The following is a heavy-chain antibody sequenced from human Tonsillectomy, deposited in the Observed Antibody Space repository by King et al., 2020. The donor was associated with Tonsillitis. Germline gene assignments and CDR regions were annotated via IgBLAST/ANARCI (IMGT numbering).Heavy chain of an antibody. Sequence: VQLVESGGGLVQPGRSLRLSCTASGFTFGDYAMSWVRQAPGKGLEWVGFIRSKAYGGTTEYAASVKGRFTISRDDSKSIAYLQMNSLKTEDTAGYYCTKEVLLWFGEEYYYYMDVWGKGTTVTVSS. J-gene: IGHJ6*03. CDR1: GFTFGDYA. V-gene: IGHV3-49*04. CDR2: IRSKAYGGTT. CDR3: TKEVLLWFGEEYYYYMDV. D-gene: IGHD3-10*01.